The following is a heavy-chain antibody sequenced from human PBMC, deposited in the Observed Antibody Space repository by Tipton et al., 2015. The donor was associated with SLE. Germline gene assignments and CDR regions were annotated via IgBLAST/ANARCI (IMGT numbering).Heavy chain of an antibody. Sequence: QLVQSGGGLVQPGGSLRVSYAASGFTFTSFAMSWVRQAPGKGLEWVSSISGSGGGRYYADSVKGRFTISRDTSKNTLYLQMNSLRVDDTAVYYCVPRQVDFDHWGQGTLVSVSS. CDR2: ISGSGGGR. V-gene: IGHV3-23*04. CDR1: GFTFTSFA. D-gene: IGHD2-15*01. CDR3: VPRQVDFDH. J-gene: IGHJ4*02.